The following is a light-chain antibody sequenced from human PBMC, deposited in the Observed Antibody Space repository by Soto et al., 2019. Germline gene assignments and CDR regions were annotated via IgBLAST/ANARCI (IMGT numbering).Light chain of an antibody. Sequence: SALTQPAAVSGSPGQSITISCTGTSSDVGGYNYVSWYQQHPGKAPXLMIYDVSNRPSGVSNRFSGSKSGXXXXLTISGLQAEDEADYYCSSYTSSSTRVFGGGTKLTVL. CDR1: SSDVGGYNY. CDR3: SSYTSSSTRV. CDR2: DVS. J-gene: IGLJ2*01. V-gene: IGLV2-14*01.